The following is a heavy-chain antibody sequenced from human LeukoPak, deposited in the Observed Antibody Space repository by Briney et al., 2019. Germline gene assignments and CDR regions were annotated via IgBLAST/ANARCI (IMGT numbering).Heavy chain of an antibody. D-gene: IGHD3-22*01. CDR1: GVSISSYY. Sequence: SETLSLTCTVSGVSISSYYWSWIRQPPGKGLEWVGYIYYSGSTNYNPSLKSRVTISVDTSKNQFSLKLSSVTAADTAVYYCARDSRPGHYYDSSGQDLYFDLWGRGTLVTVSS. V-gene: IGHV4-59*01. J-gene: IGHJ2*01. CDR2: IYYSGST. CDR3: ARDSRPGHYYDSSGQDLYFDL.